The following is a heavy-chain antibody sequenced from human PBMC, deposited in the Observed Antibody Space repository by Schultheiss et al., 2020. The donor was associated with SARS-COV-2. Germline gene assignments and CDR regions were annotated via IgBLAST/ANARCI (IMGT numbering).Heavy chain of an antibody. CDR1: GGSISSYS. J-gene: IGHJ5*02. Sequence: SETLSLTCTVSGGSISSYSWSWIRQPAGKGLEWIGRIHVSGSTNYNPSLKSRVTMSVDTSKNQFSLKLSSVTAADTALYHCARDLSYSSSWFDPWGQGTLVTVSS. D-gene: IGHD6-19*01. CDR2: IHVSGST. V-gene: IGHV4-4*07. CDR3: ARDLSYSSSWFDP.